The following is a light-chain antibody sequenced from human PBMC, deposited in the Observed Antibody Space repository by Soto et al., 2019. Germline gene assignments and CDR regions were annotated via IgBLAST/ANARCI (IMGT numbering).Light chain of an antibody. CDR2: AAS. CDR1: QRIRTS. CDR3: QQSYNTLTWT. Sequence: DIQMTQSPSSLSASIGDRVTITCRASQRIRTSLNWYQHKPGKAPKLLIYAASSLESGVPSRFSGSGSGTDFTLTISSLQPEDFASYYCQQSYNTLTWTFGQGTKVDIK. J-gene: IGKJ1*01. V-gene: IGKV1-39*01.